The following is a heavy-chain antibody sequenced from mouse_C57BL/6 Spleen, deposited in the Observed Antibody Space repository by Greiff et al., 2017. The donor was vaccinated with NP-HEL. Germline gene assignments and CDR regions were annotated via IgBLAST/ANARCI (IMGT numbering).Heavy chain of an antibody. CDR1: GFNIKDYY. V-gene: IGHV14-2*01. CDR2: IDPEDGET. D-gene: IGHD1-1*02. Sequence: EVQLQQSGAELVKPGASVKLSCTASGFNIKDYYMHWVKQRTEQGLEWIGRIDPEDGETKYAPKFQGKGTITADPSSNTAYRQLSSLSSDDTADYYCAPGGWCAMDYWGQGTSVTVSS. J-gene: IGHJ4*01. CDR3: APGGWCAMDY.